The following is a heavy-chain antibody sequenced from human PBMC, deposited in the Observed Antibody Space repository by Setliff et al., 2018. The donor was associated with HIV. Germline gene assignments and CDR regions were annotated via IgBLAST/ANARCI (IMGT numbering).Heavy chain of an antibody. CDR1: GGSISSSSYY. V-gene: IGHV4-39*07. D-gene: IGHD3-3*01. CDR2: IYYSGST. J-gene: IGHJ3*02. CDR3: ARESRNDFCSGYYRTFDI. Sequence: SETLSLTCTVSGGSISSSSYYWGWIRQPPGKGLEWIGSIYYSGSTYYNPSLKSRVTISEDTSKNQFSLKLSSVTAADTAMYFCARESRNDFCSGYYRTFDIWGQGTMVTVSS.